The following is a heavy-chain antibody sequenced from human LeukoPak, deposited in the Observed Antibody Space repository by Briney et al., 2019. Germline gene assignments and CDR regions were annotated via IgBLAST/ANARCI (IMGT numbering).Heavy chain of an antibody. CDR2: ISYDGSNK. CDR1: GFTFSSYW. J-gene: IGHJ4*02. Sequence: GGSLRLSCAASGFTFSSYWMHWVRQAPGKGLEWVAVISYDGSNKYYADSVKGRFTISRDNSKNTLYLQMNSLRADDTAVYYCARDGDYGDWGYWGQGTLVTVSS. CDR3: ARDGDYGDWGY. D-gene: IGHD4-17*01. V-gene: IGHV3-30-3*01.